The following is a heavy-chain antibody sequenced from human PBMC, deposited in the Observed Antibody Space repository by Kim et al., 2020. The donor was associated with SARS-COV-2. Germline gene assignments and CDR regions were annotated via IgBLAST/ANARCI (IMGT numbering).Heavy chain of an antibody. CDR3: VKDLGECSSRVGRGFGN. CDR2: ISSSGSNT. CDR1: GFTFSNYT. D-gene: IGHD6-13*01. Sequence: GGSLRLSCSASGFTFSNYTMNWVRQAPGKGLECVSAISSSGSNTNYADSVKGRFTVSRDNARNTLYLQMDSLRAEDTAFYYCVKDLGECSSRVGRGFGNWGRRTLVSASS. V-gene: IGHV3-64D*09. J-gene: IGHJ4*02.